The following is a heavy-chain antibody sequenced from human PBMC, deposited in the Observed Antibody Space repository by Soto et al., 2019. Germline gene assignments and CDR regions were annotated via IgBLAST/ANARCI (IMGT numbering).Heavy chain of an antibody. D-gene: IGHD5-12*01. CDR3: AREREDGYNFYGPDY. CDR1: GGSISSGDYY. Sequence: PSETLSLTCTVSGGSISSGDYYWSWIRQPPGKGLEWIGYIYYSGSTYYNPSLKSRVTISVDTSKNQFSLKLSSVTAADTAVYYCAREREDGYNFYGPDYWGQGTLVTVSS. V-gene: IGHV4-30-4*01. CDR2: IYYSGST. J-gene: IGHJ4*02.